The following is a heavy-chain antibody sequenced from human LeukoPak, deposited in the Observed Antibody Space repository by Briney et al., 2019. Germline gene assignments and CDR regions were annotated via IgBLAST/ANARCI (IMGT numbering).Heavy chain of an antibody. CDR1: GGSISSGDYY. J-gene: IGHJ4*02. Sequence: TSETLSLTCTVSGGSISSGDYYWSWIRQPPGKGLEWIGYIFYSGSTYYNPSLKSRVTISVDTSNNQFSLKLSSVTAADTAVYYCARGSRGYSYGWGQGTLVTVSS. V-gene: IGHV4-30-4*01. CDR3: ARGSRGYSYG. D-gene: IGHD5-18*01. CDR2: IFYSGST.